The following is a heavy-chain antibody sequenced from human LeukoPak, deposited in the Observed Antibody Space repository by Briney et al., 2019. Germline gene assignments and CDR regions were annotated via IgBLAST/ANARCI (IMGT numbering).Heavy chain of an antibody. Sequence: GGPLRLSCAASGFTFSSYAMHWVRQAPGKGLEWVAVISYDGSNKYYADSVKGRFTISRDNSKNTLYLQMNSLRAEDTAVYYCARGLSAMGYFDYWGQGTLVTVSS. J-gene: IGHJ4*02. V-gene: IGHV3-30*04. CDR3: ARGLSAMGYFDY. CDR2: ISYDGSNK. D-gene: IGHD3-16*01. CDR1: GFTFSSYA.